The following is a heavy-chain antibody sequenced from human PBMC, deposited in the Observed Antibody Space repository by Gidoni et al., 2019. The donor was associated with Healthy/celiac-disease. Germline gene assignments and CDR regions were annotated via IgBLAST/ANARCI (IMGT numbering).Heavy chain of an antibody. CDR2: INHSGST. CDR1: GGSFSGYY. Sequence: QVQLQQWGAGLLKPSETLSLTCAVHGGSFSGYYWSWIRQPPGKGLEWIGEINHSGSTNYNPSLKSRVTISVDTSKNQFSLKLSSVTAADTAVYYCARGLRAVAGRRGYYFDYWGQGTLVTVSS. J-gene: IGHJ4*02. CDR3: ARGLRAVAGRRGYYFDY. D-gene: IGHD6-19*01. V-gene: IGHV4-34*01.